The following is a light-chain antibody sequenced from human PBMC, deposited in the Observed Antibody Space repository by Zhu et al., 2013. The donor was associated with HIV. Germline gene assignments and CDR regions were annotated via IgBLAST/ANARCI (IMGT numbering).Light chain of an antibody. CDR1: QSVFYSSNNKNY. J-gene: IGKJ1*01. CDR3: QQSYETPRT. V-gene: IGKV4-1*01. Sequence: DIVMTQSPDSLAVSLGERATINCKSSQSVFYSSNNKNYLAWYQQRPGQSPKLLIYWASAREAGVPDRFSGSGSGTDFTLTISNLQPEDFATYYCQQSYETPRTFGQGTKVGVK. CDR2: WAS.